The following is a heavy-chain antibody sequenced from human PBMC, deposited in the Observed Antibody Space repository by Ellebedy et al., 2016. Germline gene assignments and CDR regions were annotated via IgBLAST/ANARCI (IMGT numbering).Heavy chain of an antibody. Sequence: ASVKVSXKASGYTFTSYDINWVRQATGQGLEWMGWMNPNSGNTGYAQKFQGRVTMTRNTSISTAYMELSSLRSEDTAVYYCARGSYYYYYYYMDVWGKGTTVTVSS. CDR1: GYTFTSYD. J-gene: IGHJ6*03. V-gene: IGHV1-8*01. CDR2: MNPNSGNT. CDR3: ARGSYYYYYYYMDV.